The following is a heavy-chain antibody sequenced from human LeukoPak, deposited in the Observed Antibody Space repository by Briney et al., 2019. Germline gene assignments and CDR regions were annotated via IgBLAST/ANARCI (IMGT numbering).Heavy chain of an antibody. CDR2: IYYSGST. D-gene: IGHD3-22*01. J-gene: IGHJ4*02. V-gene: IGHV4-59*08. CDR3: ARHSLSAYYYDSSGYYTLDY. Sequence: PSGTLSLTCTVSGGSISSYYWSWIRQPPGKGLEWIGYIYYSGSTNYNPSLKSRVTISVDTSKNQFSLKLSSVTAADTAVYYCARHSLSAYYYDSSGYYTLDYWGQGTLVTVSS. CDR1: GGSISSYY.